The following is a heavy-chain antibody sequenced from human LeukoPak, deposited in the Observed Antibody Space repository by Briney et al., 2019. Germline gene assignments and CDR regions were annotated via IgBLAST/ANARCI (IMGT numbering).Heavy chain of an antibody. D-gene: IGHD1-1*01. J-gene: IGHJ5*02. CDR2: IYPGGSST. CDR3: ARLPTGTDNWFDP. CDR1: GYSFTAYW. Sequence: TGESLQISCKGSGYSFTAYWIGWVRQMPGKGLEWMGIIYPGGSSTRYSPSFQGQVIISADKSISTAYLQWSSLKASDTAMYYCARLPTGTDNWFDPWGQGTLVTVSS. V-gene: IGHV5-51*01.